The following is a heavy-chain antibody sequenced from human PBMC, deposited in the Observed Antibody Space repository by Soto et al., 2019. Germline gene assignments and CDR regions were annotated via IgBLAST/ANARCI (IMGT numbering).Heavy chain of an antibody. CDR3: ARASPLRYSGYALDH. J-gene: IGHJ4*02. Sequence: QVQLVSSGAEVKKPGASVKVSCRASGYTFTDYYIHWVRQAPGQGLQWVGWINPNSGATEYAQKFQGRVNMTRDPSISTVYMEVTRLRSDDTALYFCARASPLRYSGYALDHWGQGTRVTVST. CDR2: INPNSGAT. CDR1: GYTFTDYY. V-gene: IGHV1-2*02. D-gene: IGHD5-12*01.